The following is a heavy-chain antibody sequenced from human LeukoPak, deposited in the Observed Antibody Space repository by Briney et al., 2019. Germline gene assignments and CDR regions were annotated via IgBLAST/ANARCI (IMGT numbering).Heavy chain of an antibody. CDR1: RYTFNDFF. J-gene: IGHJ5*02. CDR2: INPNSGDT. Sequence: ASVQASRMGSRYTFNDFFIHWVRQAPGPGRERMGWINPNSGDTNNAQMFKGRVTMTSDTPISTAYMEMSRLISDDTAICYCARDLFKMAANWFDPWGQGTLVTVSS. V-gene: IGHV1-2*02. CDR3: ARDLFKMAANWFDP. D-gene: IGHD5-24*01.